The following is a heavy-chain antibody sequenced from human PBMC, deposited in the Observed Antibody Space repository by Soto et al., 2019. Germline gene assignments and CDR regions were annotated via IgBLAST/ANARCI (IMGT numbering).Heavy chain of an antibody. V-gene: IGHV1-8*01. D-gene: IGHD3-3*01. CDR3: ARGHIGYYDFWSGYYGNNWFDP. CDR1: GYTFTSYD. Sequence: ASVKVSCKASGYTFTSYDINWVRQATGQGLEWKGWMNPNSGNTGYAQKFQGRVTMTRNTSISKAYMELSSLRSEDTAVYYCARGHIGYYDFWSGYYGNNWFDPWGQGTLVTVSS. CDR2: MNPNSGNT. J-gene: IGHJ5*02.